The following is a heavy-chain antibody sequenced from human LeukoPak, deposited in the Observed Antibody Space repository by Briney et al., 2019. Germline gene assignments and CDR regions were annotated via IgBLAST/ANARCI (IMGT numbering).Heavy chain of an antibody. CDR1: GFTFNTAW. CDR3: TKVLGL. V-gene: IGHV3-15*01. CDR2: IKSETDGGTT. Sequence: GGSLRLSCAVSGFTFNTAWMSWVRQAPGKGLEYIGRIKSETDGGTTYYAAPLKGRFTISRDGSKNTLYLQMNSLKIEDTALYYCTKVLGLWGQGTLVTVSS. J-gene: IGHJ1*01.